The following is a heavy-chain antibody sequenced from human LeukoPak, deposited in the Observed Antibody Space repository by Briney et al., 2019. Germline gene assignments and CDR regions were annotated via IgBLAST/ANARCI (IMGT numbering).Heavy chain of an antibody. V-gene: IGHV4-39*01. D-gene: IGHD5-18*01. CDR3: ARRLGSAMYFDY. CDR1: GGSISSSSYY. Sequence: SETLSLTCTVSGGSISSSSYYWGWIRQPPGKGLEWIGDIYYSGDTYYNPSLKSRLTMSVDTSNNQFSLKLRPVTAADTAVYYCARRLGSAMYFDYWGQGTHVTVSS. J-gene: IGHJ4*02. CDR2: IYYSGDT.